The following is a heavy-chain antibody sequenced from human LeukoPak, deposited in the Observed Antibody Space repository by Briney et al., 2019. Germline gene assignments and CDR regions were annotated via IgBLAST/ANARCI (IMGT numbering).Heavy chain of an antibody. CDR2: IWYDGSNK. CDR3: ARDGCGSTSCYHYELTS. D-gene: IGHD2-2*01. J-gene: IGHJ5*02. V-gene: IGHV3-33*01. Sequence: PGGSLRLSCVASGFTFRNYGMHWVRQAPGKGLEWVAVIWYDGSNKYYADSVKGRFTISRDNPKNTLYLQMNSLRAEDTAVYYCARDGCGSTSCYHYELTSWGQGTLVTVSS. CDR1: GFTFRNYG.